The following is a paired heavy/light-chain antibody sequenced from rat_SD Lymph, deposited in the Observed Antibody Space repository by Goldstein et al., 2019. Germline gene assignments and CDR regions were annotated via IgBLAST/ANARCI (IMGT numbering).Light chain of an antibody. Sequence: DIQMTQSPASLSASLEEIVTITCQASQDIGNYLSWYQQKPGKSPQLLIHSATSLADGVPSRFSGSRSGTQYSLKINRLQVEDTGIYYCLQHYSAPFTFGSGTKLEIK. J-gene: IGKJ4*01. CDR2: SAT. CDR3: LQHYSAPFT. V-gene: IGKV12S24*01. CDR1: QDIGNY.
Heavy chain of an antibody. CDR2: ISYDGSST. V-gene: IGHV5-29*01. Sequence: EVQLVESGGGLVQPGRSMKLSCAASGFTFSNYGMAWVRQAPTKGLEWVATISYDGSSTYYRDSVKGRFTISRDNAKSTLYLQMNSLRSEDTATYYCTKKSWFAYWGQGTLVTVSS. CDR3: TKKSWFAY. J-gene: IGHJ3*01. CDR1: GFTFSNYG.